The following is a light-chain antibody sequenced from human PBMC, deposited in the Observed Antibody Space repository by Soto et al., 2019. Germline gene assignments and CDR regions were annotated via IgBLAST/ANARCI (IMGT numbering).Light chain of an antibody. Sequence: IQMTQSPSSLSASVGDRVTITCQATQDIRKYLNWYQQKPGKAPKLLIYDASSLETGVPSRFSGSGSGTDFTLTISSLQPEDFATYYCQQYNNWPLTFGGGTKVEIK. CDR2: DAS. CDR1: QDIRKY. CDR3: QQYNNWPLT. V-gene: IGKV1-33*01. J-gene: IGKJ4*01.